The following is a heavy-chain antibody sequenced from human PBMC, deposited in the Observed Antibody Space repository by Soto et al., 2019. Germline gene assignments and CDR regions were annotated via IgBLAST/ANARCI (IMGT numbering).Heavy chain of an antibody. D-gene: IGHD3-9*01. CDR2: IVVGSGNT. J-gene: IGHJ4*02. V-gene: IGHV1-58*01. Sequence: SAKLSCKATRFTYASTAVQWVRQDREQRLEWIGWIVVGSGNTNYAQKFQERVTITRDMSTSTAYMELSGLGSEDTAVYYCAADRYYDILTGYTFDYWGQGTLVPVSS. CDR3: AADRYYDILTGYTFDY. CDR1: RFTYASTA.